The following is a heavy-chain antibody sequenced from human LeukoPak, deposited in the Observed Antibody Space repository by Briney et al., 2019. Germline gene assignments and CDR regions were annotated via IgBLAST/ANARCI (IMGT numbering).Heavy chain of an antibody. V-gene: IGHV1-46*01. CDR1: GYTFTSYY. CDR3: ARHDQWSPDPDRKEESWFDP. D-gene: IGHD2-8*01. Sequence: GASVKVSCKASGYTFTSYYMHWVRQAPGQGLEWMGIINPSGGSTSYAQKFQGRVTMTTDTSTSTAYMGLSSLRSEDTAVYYCARHDQWSPDPDRKEESWFDPWGQGTLVTVSS. J-gene: IGHJ5*02. CDR2: INPSGGST.